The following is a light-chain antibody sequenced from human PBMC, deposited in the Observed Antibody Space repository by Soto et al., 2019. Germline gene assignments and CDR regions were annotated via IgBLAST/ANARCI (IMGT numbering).Light chain of an antibody. CDR3: VLYMGSVISV. Sequence: QTVVTQEPSFSVSPGRTVTLTCGLSSGSVSTSYYPSWYQQTPGQAPRTIIYSTNTRSSGVPDRFSGSIVGNKAALTITGAQADDDSDYYCVLYMGSVISVFGTGTKVTVL. CDR1: SGSVSTSYY. J-gene: IGLJ1*01. V-gene: IGLV8-61*01. CDR2: STN.